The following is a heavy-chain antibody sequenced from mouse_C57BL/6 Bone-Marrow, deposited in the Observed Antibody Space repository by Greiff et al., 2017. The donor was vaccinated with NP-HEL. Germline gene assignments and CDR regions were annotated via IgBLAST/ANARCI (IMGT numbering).Heavy chain of an antibody. V-gene: IGHV3-5*01. CDR2: IYYSGTI. CDR3: ARVGIYDGGWYFDV. J-gene: IGHJ1*03. Sequence: EVKLVESGPGLVKPSQTVFLTCTVTGISITTGNYRWSWIRQFPGNKLEWIGYIYYSGTITYNPSLTSRTTITRDTPKNQFFLEMNSLTAEDTATYYCARVGIYDGGWYFDVWGTGTTVTVSS. CDR1: GISITTGNYR. D-gene: IGHD2-3*01.